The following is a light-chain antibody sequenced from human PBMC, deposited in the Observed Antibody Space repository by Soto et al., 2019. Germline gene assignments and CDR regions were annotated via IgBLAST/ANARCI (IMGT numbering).Light chain of an antibody. Sequence: EIVMTQSPATLSVSPGEGATLSCRASQSVRSNLAWYQQKPGQAPRLLIYGASPRAPGIPARFSGSGSGTEFTLTISSLQSEDFAVYYCHHYDDWPYTFGQGTKLEIK. J-gene: IGKJ2*01. V-gene: IGKV3-15*01. CDR3: HHYDDWPYT. CDR1: QSVRSN. CDR2: GAS.